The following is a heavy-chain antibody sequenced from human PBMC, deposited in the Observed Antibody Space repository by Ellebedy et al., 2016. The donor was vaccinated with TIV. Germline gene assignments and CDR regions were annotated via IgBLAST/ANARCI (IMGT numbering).Heavy chain of an antibody. J-gene: IGHJ3*01. CDR2: IFYSGST. CDR1: GASMSSRRYY. V-gene: IGHV4-39*01. D-gene: IGHD3-22*01. Sequence: SETLSLXCTVSGASMSSRRYYWGWIRQPPGKGLEWIGSIFYSGSTYYNPSLKSRVTISVDTSKNQFPLRLSSLTAADTAIYFCATFTTMTAIDSFDVWGQGTMVTVSS. CDR3: ATFTTMTAIDSFDV.